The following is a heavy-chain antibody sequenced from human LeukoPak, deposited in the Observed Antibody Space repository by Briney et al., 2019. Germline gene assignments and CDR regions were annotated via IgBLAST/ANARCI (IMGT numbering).Heavy chain of an antibody. J-gene: IGHJ4*02. Sequence: GGSLRLSCAASGFTFSSYEMNWVRQAPGKGLEWISYISSSGSTIYYADSVKGRFTISRDNAKNSLYLQMNGLRDEDTAVYYCAREGIPVGVRYNDYWGQGTLVTVSS. CDR1: GFTFSSYE. CDR3: AREGIPVGVRYNDY. D-gene: IGHD3-9*01. CDR2: ISSSGSTI. V-gene: IGHV3-48*03.